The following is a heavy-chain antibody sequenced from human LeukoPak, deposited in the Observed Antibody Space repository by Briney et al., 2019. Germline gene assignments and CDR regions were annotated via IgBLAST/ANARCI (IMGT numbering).Heavy chain of an antibody. CDR2: TSYSGST. J-gene: IGHJ4*02. Sequence: SETLSLTCTVSGGSISSYYWNWIRQPPGKGLEWIGYTSYSGSTNYNPSLKSRVTISVDTSKNQLSLRLSSVTAADTAVYYCARDRRGVYYYGSGSYSSVDYFDYWGQGTLVTVSS. CDR1: GGSISSYY. CDR3: ARDRRGVYYYGSGSYSSVDYFDY. V-gene: IGHV4-59*01. D-gene: IGHD3-10*01.